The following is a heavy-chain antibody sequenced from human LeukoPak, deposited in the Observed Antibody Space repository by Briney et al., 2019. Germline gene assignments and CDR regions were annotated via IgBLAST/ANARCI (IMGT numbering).Heavy chain of an antibody. D-gene: IGHD5-12*01. CDR1: GFTFSSYG. V-gene: IGHV3-30*02. J-gene: IGHJ6*03. CDR2: IRYDGSNK. CDR3: AKIYSGYDSPIRYYYYYMDV. Sequence: PGGSLRLSCAASGFTFSSYGMHWVRQAPGKGLEWVAFIRYDGSNKYYADSVKGRFTISRDNSKNTLYLQMNSLRAEDTAVYYCAKIYSGYDSPIRYYYYYMDVWGKGTTVTVSS.